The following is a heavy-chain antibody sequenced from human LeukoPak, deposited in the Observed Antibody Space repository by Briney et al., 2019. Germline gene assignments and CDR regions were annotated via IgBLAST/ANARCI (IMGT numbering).Heavy chain of an antibody. CDR3: ARAGYDFWSGYYKGYFDY. J-gene: IGHJ4*02. D-gene: IGHD3-3*01. Sequence: PSETLSLTCAVYGGSFSGYYWSWIRQPPGKGLEWIGEINHSGSTNYNPSLKSRVTISVDTSKNQFSLKLSSVTAADTAVYYCARAGYDFWSGYYKGYFDYWGQGTLVTVSS. CDR1: GGSFSGYY. V-gene: IGHV4-34*01. CDR2: INHSGST.